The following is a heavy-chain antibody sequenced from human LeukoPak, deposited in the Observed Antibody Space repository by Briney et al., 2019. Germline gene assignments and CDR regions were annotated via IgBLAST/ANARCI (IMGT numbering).Heavy chain of an antibody. CDR3: ASPNYYGSGSYYNFVY. V-gene: IGHV1-69*06. CDR1: GYTFTSYG. Sequence: SVKVSCKASGYTFTSYGISWVRQAPGQGLEWMGGIIPIFGTANYAQKFQGRVTITADKSTSTAYMELSSLRSEDTAVYYCASPNYYGSGSYYNFVYWGQGTLVTVSS. CDR2: IIPIFGTA. J-gene: IGHJ4*02. D-gene: IGHD3-10*01.